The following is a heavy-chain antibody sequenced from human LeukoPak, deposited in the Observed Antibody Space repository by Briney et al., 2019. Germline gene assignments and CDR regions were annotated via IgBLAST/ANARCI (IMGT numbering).Heavy chain of an antibody. J-gene: IGHJ6*04. D-gene: IGHD3-9*01. Sequence: GGSLRLSCAASGFTFSSYWMSWGRQAPGEGLEWGANIKQAGGEKYYVDSLKGRFTISRDNAKTSLYLQMHSLRAEDTAVYYCASLYYDILTGYDYYGMDVWGKGTTVTVSS. CDR3: ASLYYDILTGYDYYGMDV. V-gene: IGHV3-7*03. CDR1: GFTFSSYW. CDR2: IKQAGGEK.